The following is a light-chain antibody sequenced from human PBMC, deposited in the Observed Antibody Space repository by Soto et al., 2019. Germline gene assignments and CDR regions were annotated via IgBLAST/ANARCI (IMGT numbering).Light chain of an antibody. J-gene: IGKJ1*01. V-gene: IGKV3-15*01. Sequence: EVVMTQSPATLSASPGERVALSCWASQSISINLAWYQQKPGQAPRLLLYGASTRATGIPARFSGSGSGTEFTLTISSLQSDDLAVYYCQQCNAWPRTFGQGTKVDI. CDR2: GAS. CDR3: QQCNAWPRT. CDR1: QSISIN.